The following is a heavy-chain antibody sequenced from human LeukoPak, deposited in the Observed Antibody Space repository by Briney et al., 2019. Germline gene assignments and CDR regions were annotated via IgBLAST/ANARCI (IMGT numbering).Heavy chain of an antibody. CDR1: GYTFTSYD. CDR3: AKYKSGDYFDAGTRYYFDQ. CDR2: MNATSGKT. J-gene: IGHJ4*02. V-gene: IGHV1-8*01. Sequence: ASVKLSCKASGYTFTSYDINWVRQAPGQGLDWMGWMNATSGKTGQAQKFQGRITMTRDTSISTAYMELSSLRPEDTAVYYCAKYKSGDYFDAGTRYYFDQWGQGTPVTVSS. D-gene: IGHD3-9*01.